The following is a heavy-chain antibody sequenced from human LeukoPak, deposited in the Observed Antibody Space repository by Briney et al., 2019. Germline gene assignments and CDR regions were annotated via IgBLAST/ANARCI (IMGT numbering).Heavy chain of an antibody. V-gene: IGHV1-69*01. CDR3: ARDSRAIAAAPFDY. Sequence: SSVKVSCKASGGTFSSYAISWVRQAPGQGLEWMGGIIPIFGTANYAQKFQGRVTITADESTSTAYMELSSLRSGDTAVYYCARDSRAIAAAPFDYWGQGTLVTVSS. J-gene: IGHJ4*02. CDR2: IIPIFGTA. CDR1: GGTFSSYA. D-gene: IGHD6-13*01.